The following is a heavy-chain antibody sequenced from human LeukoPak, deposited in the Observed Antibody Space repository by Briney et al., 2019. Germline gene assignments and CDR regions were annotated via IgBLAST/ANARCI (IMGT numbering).Heavy chain of an antibody. CDR2: INPSGGST. J-gene: IGHJ6*02. V-gene: IGHV1-46*01. D-gene: IGHD6-19*01. Sequence: ASVKVSCKASGYTFTSYYMHWVRQAPGQGLEWMGIINPSGGSTSYAQKFQGRVTMTRDTSTSTVYTELSSLRSEDTAVYYCARHSSGWHSCYYYGMDVWGQGTTVTVSS. CDR1: GYTFTSYY. CDR3: ARHSSGWHSCYYYGMDV.